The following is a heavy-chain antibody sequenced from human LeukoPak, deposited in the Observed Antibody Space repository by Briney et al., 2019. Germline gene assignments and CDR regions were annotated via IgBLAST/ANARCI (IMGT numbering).Heavy chain of an antibody. V-gene: IGHV1-8*01. CDR3: ARVRENYYGSGREIDY. CDR2: MNPNSGNT. D-gene: IGHD3-10*01. J-gene: IGHJ4*02. CDR1: GYTFTSYD. Sequence: ASVKVSCKASGYTFTSYDINWVRQTTGQGLEWMGWMNPNSGNTGYAQKFQGRVTMTRNTSISTAYMELSSLRSEDTAVYYCARVRENYYGSGREIDYWGQGTLVTVSS.